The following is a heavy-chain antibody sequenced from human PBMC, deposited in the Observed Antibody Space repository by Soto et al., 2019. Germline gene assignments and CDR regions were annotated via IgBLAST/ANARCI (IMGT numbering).Heavy chain of an antibody. Sequence: GGSMRLSCAASGFTLGSYWMNWVRQAPGKGLVCVSRIDSDGSSTTYADSVKGRFTTSRDNANNTLYLHMSSLRLEDTAVYYCARGRPYGMDVWGQGTTVTVSS. CDR2: IDSDGSST. V-gene: IGHV3-74*01. CDR3: ARGRPYGMDV. J-gene: IGHJ6*02. CDR1: GFTLGSYW.